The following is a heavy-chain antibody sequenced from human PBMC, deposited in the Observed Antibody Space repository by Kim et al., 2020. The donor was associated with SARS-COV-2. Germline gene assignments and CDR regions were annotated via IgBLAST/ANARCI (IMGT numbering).Heavy chain of an antibody. CDR2: IYYSGST. Sequence: SETLSLICTVSGGSISSGGYYWSWIRQHPGKGLEWIGYIYYSGSTYYNPSLKSRVTISVDTSKNQFSLKLSSVTAADTAVYYCAREGGYCSSTSCYVGDDAFDIWGEGTMVTVSS. CDR3: AREGGYCSSTSCYVGDDAFDI. D-gene: IGHD2-2*01. CDR1: GGSISSGGYY. J-gene: IGHJ3*02. V-gene: IGHV4-31*03.